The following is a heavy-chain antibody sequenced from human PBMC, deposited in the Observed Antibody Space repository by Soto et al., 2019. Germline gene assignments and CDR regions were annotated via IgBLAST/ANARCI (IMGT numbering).Heavy chain of an antibody. D-gene: IGHD1-20*01. J-gene: IGHJ6*02. CDR3: ARERITGSGYYYGMDV. V-gene: IGHV1-2*02. Sequence: QVQLVQSGAEVKKPGASVKVSCKASGYTFTGDYVLWVRQAPGQGLEWMGWINPNSGGTNYAQKFQGRVTMTRDTSISTAYMELKRLTSDDTAVYYCARERITGSGYYYGMDVWGQGTTVTVSS. CDR1: GYTFTGDY. CDR2: INPNSGGT.